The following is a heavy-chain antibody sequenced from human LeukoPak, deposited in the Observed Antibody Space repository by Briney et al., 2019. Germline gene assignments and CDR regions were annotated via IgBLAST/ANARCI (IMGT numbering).Heavy chain of an antibody. Sequence: PGGSLRLSYAASGFTFDDYAMHWVRQAPGKGLEWVSGISWNSGSIGYADSVKGRFTISRDNAKNSLYLQMNSLRAEDTALYYCAKDKEYSSSSDFDYWGQGTLVTFSS. V-gene: IGHV3-9*01. CDR2: ISWNSGSI. J-gene: IGHJ4*02. CDR1: GFTFDDYA. CDR3: AKDKEYSSSSDFDY. D-gene: IGHD6-6*01.